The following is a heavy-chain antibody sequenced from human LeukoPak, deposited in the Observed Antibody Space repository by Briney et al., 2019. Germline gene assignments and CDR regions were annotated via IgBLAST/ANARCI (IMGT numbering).Heavy chain of an antibody. J-gene: IGHJ4*02. CDR1: GGSISSGDYY. Sequence: SQTLSLTCTVSGGSISSGDYYWSWIRQPPGKGLEWIGYIYYSGSTYYNPSLKSRVTISVDTSKNQFSLKLSSVTAADTAVYYCARGGSHYYDSSGYYSYYFDYWGKGTLVTVSS. D-gene: IGHD3-22*01. CDR3: ARGGSHYYDSSGYYSYYFDY. CDR2: IYYSGST. V-gene: IGHV4-30-4*08.